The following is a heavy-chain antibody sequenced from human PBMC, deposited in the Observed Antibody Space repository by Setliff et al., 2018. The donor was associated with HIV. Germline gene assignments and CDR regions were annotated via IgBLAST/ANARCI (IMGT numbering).Heavy chain of an antibody. CDR2: IKSKTDGGTA. Sequence: GGSLRLSCVASGFTFNSAWMTWVRQAPGKGLEWVGRIKSKTDGGTADYAAPVKGRFTISRDDSKNTLYLQMNSLKTEDTAVYYCSTTASNGYPWALDIGGQGTMVTVSS. J-gene: IGHJ3*02. CDR1: GFTFNSAW. CDR3: STTASNGYPWALDI. D-gene: IGHD3-22*01. V-gene: IGHV3-15*01.